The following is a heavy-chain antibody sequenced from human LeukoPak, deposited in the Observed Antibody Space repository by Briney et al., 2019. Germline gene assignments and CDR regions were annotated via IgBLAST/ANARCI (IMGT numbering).Heavy chain of an antibody. V-gene: IGHV3-48*03. CDR2: ISRSGSTI. J-gene: IGHJ4*02. D-gene: IGHD6-19*01. CDR3: ARGSYGQWLVIFDY. CDR1: GHTFSTYE. Sequence: PGGSLRLACAASGHTFSTYEMNSVRRAPGKGVGWVSYISRSGSTIYYADSVKGRFTISRDNAKNSLYLQMNSLRAEDTAVYYCARGSYGQWLVIFDYWGQGTLVTVSS.